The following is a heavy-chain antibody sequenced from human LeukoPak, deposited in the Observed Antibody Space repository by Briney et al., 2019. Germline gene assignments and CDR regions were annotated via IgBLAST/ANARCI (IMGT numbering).Heavy chain of an antibody. J-gene: IGHJ2*01. CDR3: ARDITVVYYFDL. V-gene: IGHV4-34*01. Sequence: KPSETLSLTCAVDGGSFSGYYWSWFRQPPGKGLEWIGEIHYTGATNYSPSLKGRVTISPGTSNNQVSLRMKSVTAADTAVYYCARDITVVYYFDLWGRGTLVTVSS. D-gene: IGHD1-20*01. CDR2: IHYTGAT. CDR1: GGSFSGYY.